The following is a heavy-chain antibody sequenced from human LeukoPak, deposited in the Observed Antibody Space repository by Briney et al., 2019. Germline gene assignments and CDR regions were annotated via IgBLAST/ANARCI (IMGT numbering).Heavy chain of an antibody. CDR2: IYYTGSA. Sequence: SETLSLTCTVSGGSISSSSHYWGWIRQPPGKGLEWIGSIYYTGSAYYNPSLRSRITISVDTSKNRFSLKLSSVTAADTAVYYCARDTYVYGSGNYRLDYWGQGTLVTVSS. J-gene: IGHJ4*02. CDR1: GGSISSSSHY. D-gene: IGHD3-10*01. CDR3: ARDTYVYGSGNYRLDY. V-gene: IGHV4-39*02.